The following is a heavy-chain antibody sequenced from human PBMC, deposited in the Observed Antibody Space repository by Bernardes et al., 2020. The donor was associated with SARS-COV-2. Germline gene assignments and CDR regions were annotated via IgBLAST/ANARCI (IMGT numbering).Heavy chain of an antibody. J-gene: IGHJ6*02. V-gene: IGHV5-51*01. CDR3: ARRYYGSGRRYYYYYGMDV. CDR1: GYSFTSYW. D-gene: IGHD3-10*01. Sequence: GESLKISCKGSGYSFTSYWIGWVRQMPGKGLEWMGIIYPGDSDTRYSPSFQGQVTISADKSISTAYLQWSSLKASDTAMYYCARRYYGSGRRYYYYYGMDVWGQGTTVTVSS. CDR2: IYPGDSDT.